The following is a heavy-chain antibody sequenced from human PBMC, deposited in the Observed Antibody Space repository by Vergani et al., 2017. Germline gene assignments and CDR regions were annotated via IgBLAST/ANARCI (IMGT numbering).Heavy chain of an antibody. CDR2: ISPFNGNT. D-gene: IGHD4-17*01. V-gene: IGHV1-18*01. J-gene: IGHJ4*02. CDR3: SRGHGEGDE. CDR1: GYNFPNYV. Sequence: QILLMQSGAEMKKPGASVKVSCETSGYNFPNYVIFWVRQAPGQGLEWMGWISPFNGNTNYAHKFQGRLTLTTDAGTKTAYLQLRALTSDDTAVYYCSRGHGEGDEWGQGTLVTISS.